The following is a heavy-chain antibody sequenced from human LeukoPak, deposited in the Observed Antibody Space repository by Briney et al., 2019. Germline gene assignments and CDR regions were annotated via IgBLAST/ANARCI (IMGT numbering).Heavy chain of an antibody. V-gene: IGHV3-48*04. CDR2: ISSRSSTI. D-gene: IGHD1-26*01. CDR3: ARGKRWEHPFDY. J-gene: IGHJ4*02. CDR1: GFTFSSYS. Sequence: GGSLRLSCAASGFTFSSYSMNWVRQAPGKGLEWVSYISSRSSTIYYADSVKGRFTISRDNATNSLYLQMNSLRAEDTAVYYCARGKRWEHPFDYWGQGTLVTVSS.